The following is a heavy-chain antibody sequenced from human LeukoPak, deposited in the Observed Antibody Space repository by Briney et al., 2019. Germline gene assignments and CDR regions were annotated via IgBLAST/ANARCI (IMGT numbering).Heavy chain of an antibody. J-gene: IGHJ6*02. Sequence: SETLSLTCTVSGGSISSSSYYWGWIRQPPGKGLEWIGSIYYSGSTYYNPSLKSRVTISVDTSENQFSLKLSSVTAADTAVYYCARSEEQLDDLYYYYYGMDVWGQGTTVTVSS. D-gene: IGHD6-13*01. CDR2: IYYSGST. CDR1: GGSISSSSYY. CDR3: ARSEEQLDDLYYYYYGMDV. V-gene: IGHV4-39*01.